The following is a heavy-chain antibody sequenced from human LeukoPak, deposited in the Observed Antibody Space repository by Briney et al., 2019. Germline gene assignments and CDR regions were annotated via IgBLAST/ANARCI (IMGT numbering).Heavy chain of an antibody. CDR2: IYPGDSDT. CDR3: ARTGYSSGWGAFDI. CDR1: GYSFTSYW. J-gene: IGHJ3*02. V-gene: IGHV5-51*01. D-gene: IGHD6-19*01. Sequence: GESLKISCQGSGYSFTSYWIGWVRQLPGRGLEWMGIIYPGDSDTRYSPSFQGQVTMSVDKSISIAYLQWSSLKASDTAMYYCARTGYSSGWGAFDIWGQGTMVTVSS.